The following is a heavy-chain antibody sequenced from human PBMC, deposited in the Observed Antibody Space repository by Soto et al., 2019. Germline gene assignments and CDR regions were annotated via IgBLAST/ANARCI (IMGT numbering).Heavy chain of an antibody. V-gene: IGHV4-4*02. D-gene: IGHD5-18*01. CDR2: IHHSGTT. CDR3: ARGNMGSYGPLDY. J-gene: IGHJ4*02. CDR1: GGSISSSNW. Sequence: QVQLQESGPGLVKPSETLSLTCAVSGGSISSSNWWHWVRQPPGKGLEWIGEIHHSGTTNYNPSLKSRVAISVDKSKNQFSLKLNSVTAADTAVYYCARGNMGSYGPLDYWGQGTLVTVSS.